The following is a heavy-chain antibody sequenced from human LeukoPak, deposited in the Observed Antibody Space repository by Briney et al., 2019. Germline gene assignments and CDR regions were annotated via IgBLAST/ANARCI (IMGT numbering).Heavy chain of an antibody. V-gene: IGHV3-11*01. D-gene: IGHD6-19*01. Sequence: PGGSLRLSCAASGFTFSDYYMSWIRQAPGKGLEWVSYISSSGSTIYYADSVEGRFTISRDNAKNSLYLQMNSLRAEDTAVYYCARGDPGYSSGWYPVGAFDIWGQGTMVTVSS. CDR2: ISSSGSTI. CDR1: GFTFSDYY. CDR3: ARGDPGYSSGWYPVGAFDI. J-gene: IGHJ3*02.